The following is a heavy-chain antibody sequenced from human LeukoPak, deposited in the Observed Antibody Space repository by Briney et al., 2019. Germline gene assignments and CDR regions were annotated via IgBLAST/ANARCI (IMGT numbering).Heavy chain of an antibody. CDR2: IYYSGST. Sequence: SETLSLTCAVYGGSFSGYYWSWIRQPPGKGLEWIGYIYYSGSTYYNPSLKSRVTISVDTSKNQFSLKLSSVTAADTAVYYCARAVRTHVSPRSLSTSYGMDVWGQGTTVTVSS. CDR3: ARAVRTHVSPRSLSTSYGMDV. V-gene: IGHV4-34*01. CDR1: GGSFSGYY. D-gene: IGHD3-10*02. J-gene: IGHJ6*02.